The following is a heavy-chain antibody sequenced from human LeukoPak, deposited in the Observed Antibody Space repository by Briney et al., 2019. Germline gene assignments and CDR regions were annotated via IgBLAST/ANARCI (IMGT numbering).Heavy chain of an antibody. CDR3: ARDGRYCSSTSCLYYYMDV. Sequence: SETLSLTCTVSGGSISSYYWSWIRQPPGKGLEWIGYIYYSGSTNYNPSLKSRVTISVDTSKNQFSLKLSSLTAADTAVYYCARDGRYCSSTSCLYYYMDVWGKGTTVTVSS. J-gene: IGHJ6*03. CDR1: GGSISSYY. D-gene: IGHD2-2*01. CDR2: IYYSGST. V-gene: IGHV4-59*01.